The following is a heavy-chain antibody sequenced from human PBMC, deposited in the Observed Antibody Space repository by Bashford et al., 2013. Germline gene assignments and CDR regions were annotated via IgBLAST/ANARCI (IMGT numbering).Heavy chain of an antibody. J-gene: IGHJ4*02. CDR2: IYHSGST. CDR1: GGSISSSNW. V-gene: IGHV4-4*02. CDR3: ASWSVGYSSGWYFFDY. D-gene: IGHD6-19*01. Sequence: SSETLSLTCAVSGGSISSSNWWSWVRQPPGKGLEWIGEIYHSGSTNYNPSLKSRVTISVDKSKNQFSLKLSSVTAADTAVYYCASWSVGYSSGWYFFDYWGQGTLVTVSS.